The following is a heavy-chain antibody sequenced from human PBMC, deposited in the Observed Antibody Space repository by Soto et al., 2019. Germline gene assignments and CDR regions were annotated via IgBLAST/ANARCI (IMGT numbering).Heavy chain of an antibody. CDR1: GGSISSGGYS. Sequence: QLQLQESGSGLVKPSQTLSLTCAGSGGSISSGGYSWSWIRQPPGKGLEWIGYIYHSGSTYYNPSHKSRVTISVDRSKNQFSLKLSAVTAADTAVYYCAAGGGLPRYYWGQGTLVTVSS. V-gene: IGHV4-30-2*01. J-gene: IGHJ4*02. D-gene: IGHD5-12*01. CDR2: IYHSGST. CDR3: AAGGGLPRYY.